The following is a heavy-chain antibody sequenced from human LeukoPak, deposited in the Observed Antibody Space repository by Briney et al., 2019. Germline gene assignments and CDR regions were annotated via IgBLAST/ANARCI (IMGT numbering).Heavy chain of an antibody. V-gene: IGHV1-18*01. CDR1: GYTFTSYG. CDR2: ISAYNGNT. D-gene: IGHD3-22*01. Sequence: ASVKVSCKASGYTFTSYGISWVRRAPGQGLEWMGWISAYNGNTNYAQKLQGRVTMTTDTSTSTAYMELRSLRSDDTAVYYCQLRYYYDSSGYYYKEHWGQGTLVTVSS. J-gene: IGHJ1*01. CDR3: QLRYYYDSSGYYYKEH.